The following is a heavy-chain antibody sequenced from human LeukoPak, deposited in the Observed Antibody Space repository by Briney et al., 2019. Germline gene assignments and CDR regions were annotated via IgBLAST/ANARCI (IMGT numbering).Heavy chain of an antibody. J-gene: IGHJ4*02. Sequence: ASVKVSCKASGYTFTSYGISWVRQAPGQGLEWMGWISAYNGNTNCAQKLQGRVTMTTDTSTSTAYMELRSLRSDDTAVYYCTRVGYCSGGSCYPGAYWGQGTLVTVSS. CDR2: ISAYNGNT. V-gene: IGHV1-18*04. D-gene: IGHD2-15*01. CDR3: TRVGYCSGGSCYPGAY. CDR1: GYTFTSYG.